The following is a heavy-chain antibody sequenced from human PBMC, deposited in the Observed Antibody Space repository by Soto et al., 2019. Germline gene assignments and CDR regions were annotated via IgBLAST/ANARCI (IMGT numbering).Heavy chain of an antibody. Sequence: GESLKISCKGSGYSFTSYWIGWVRPMPGKGLEWMGIIYPGDSDTRYSPSFQGQVTISADTSISTAYLQWSSLKASDTAMYYCARSRIAVAGPYYYYYMDVWGKGTTVTVSS. CDR3: ARSRIAVAGPYYYYYMDV. J-gene: IGHJ6*03. D-gene: IGHD6-19*01. V-gene: IGHV5-51*01. CDR1: GYSFTSYW. CDR2: IYPGDSDT.